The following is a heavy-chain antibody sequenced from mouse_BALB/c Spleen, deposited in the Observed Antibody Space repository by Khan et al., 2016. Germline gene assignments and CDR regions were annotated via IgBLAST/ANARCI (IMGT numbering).Heavy chain of an antibody. Sequence: QIQLVQSGPELKKPGETVKISCKASGYTFTNYGMNWVKQAPGKGLKWMGWINTYTGEPTYADDFKGRFAFSLETSASTAYLQINKLKNEDTATYFCAREPYAMDYWGQGTSVTVSS. CDR3: AREPYAMDY. V-gene: IGHV9-3-1*01. CDR2: INTYTGEP. J-gene: IGHJ4*01. CDR1: GYTFTNYG.